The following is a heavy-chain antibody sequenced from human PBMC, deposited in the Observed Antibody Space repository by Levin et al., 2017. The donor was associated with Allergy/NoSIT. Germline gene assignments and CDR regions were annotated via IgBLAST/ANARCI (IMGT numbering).Heavy chain of an antibody. Sequence: SETLSLTCAVYGGSFSGYYWSWIRQPPGKGLEWIGEINHSGSTNYNPSLKSRVTISVDTSKNQFSLKLSSVTAADTAVYYCARGQSWYYFDYWGQGTLVTVSS. D-gene: IGHD6-13*01. CDR2: INHSGST. V-gene: IGHV4-34*01. CDR3: ARGQSWYYFDY. J-gene: IGHJ4*02. CDR1: GGSFSGYY.